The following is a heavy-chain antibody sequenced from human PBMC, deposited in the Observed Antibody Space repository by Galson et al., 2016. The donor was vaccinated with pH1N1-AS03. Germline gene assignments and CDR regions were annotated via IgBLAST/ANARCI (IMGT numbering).Heavy chain of an antibody. Sequence: SLRLSCAASGFIFSAYPMNWVRQAPGKGLEWVSFIGTSSTYIYYADSVKGRFTISRDNMKKSLNLQLNSLRAEDTGIYYCARDRGWNYGGLDLWGQGTLVTVSS. D-gene: IGHD1-7*01. V-gene: IGHV3-21*01. CDR2: IGTSSTYI. J-gene: IGHJ5*02. CDR3: ARDRGWNYGGLDL. CDR1: GFIFSAYP.